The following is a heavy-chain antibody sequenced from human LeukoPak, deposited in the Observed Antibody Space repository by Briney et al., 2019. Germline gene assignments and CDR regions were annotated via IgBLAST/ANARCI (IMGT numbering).Heavy chain of an antibody. V-gene: IGHV4-34*01. D-gene: IGHD5-12*01. CDR2: ISHSGST. J-gene: IGHJ4*02. CDR1: GGSFSGYY. CDR3: ASPRGGYSGYAPFDY. Sequence: SETLSLTCAVYGGSFSGYYWSWIRQPPGKGLEWIGEISHSGSTNYNPSLKSRVTISVDTSKNQFSLKLSSVTAADTAVYYCASPRGGYSGYAPFDYWGQGTLVTVSS.